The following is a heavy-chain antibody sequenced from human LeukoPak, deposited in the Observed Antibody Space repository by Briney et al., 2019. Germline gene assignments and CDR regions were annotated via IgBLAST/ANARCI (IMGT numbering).Heavy chain of an antibody. CDR3: ARDRGGGYYRY. CDR1: GGSISSYY. J-gene: IGHJ4*02. CDR2: IYYSGST. D-gene: IGHD3-22*01. V-gene: IGHV4-59*01. Sequence: SETLSLTCTVSGGSISSYYWSWIRQPPGKGLEWIGYIYYSGSTNYNPSLKSRVTISVDTSKNQFSLKLSSVTAADTAVYYCARDRGGGYYRYWGQGTLVTVSS.